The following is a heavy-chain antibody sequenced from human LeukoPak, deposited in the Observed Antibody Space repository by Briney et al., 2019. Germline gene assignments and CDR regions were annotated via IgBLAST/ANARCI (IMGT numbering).Heavy chain of an antibody. Sequence: GGSLRLSCAASGFTFSCYWMNWVRQAPGKGLEWVANIKQDGSDKYYVDSVKGRFTISRDNAKNSLFLEMNSLRAEDTAVYYCARDYACDYWGQGTLVTVSS. D-gene: IGHD2-2*01. CDR1: GFTFSCYW. V-gene: IGHV3-7*01. J-gene: IGHJ4*02. CDR2: IKQDGSDK. CDR3: ARDYACDY.